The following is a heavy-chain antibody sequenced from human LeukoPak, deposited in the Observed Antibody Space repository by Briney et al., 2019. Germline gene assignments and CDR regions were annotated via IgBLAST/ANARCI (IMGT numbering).Heavy chain of an antibody. V-gene: IGHV4-34*01. CDR1: GGFFGGYY. D-gene: IGHD2-21*02. Sequence: SETLSLTCAVYGGFFGGYYWSWIRQPPGKGLEWIGEINHSGSTNYNPSLKSRVTISVDTSKNQFSLKLSSVTAADTAVYYCAFGAYCGGDCRNPYYYMDVWGKGTTVTVSS. CDR3: AFGAYCGGDCRNPYYYMDV. CDR2: INHSGST. J-gene: IGHJ6*03.